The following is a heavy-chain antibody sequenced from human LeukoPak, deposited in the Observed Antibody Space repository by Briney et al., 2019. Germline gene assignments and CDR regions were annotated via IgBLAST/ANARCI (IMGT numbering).Heavy chain of an antibody. CDR1: GFTFTNYG. CDR3: ARDQVVVVPAARAYYYYGMDV. J-gene: IGHJ6*02. Sequence: TGGSLRLSCAASGFTFTNYGMNWVRQAPGKGLEWVSSITGSSSYIYYADSVKGRFTISRDNAKNSLYLQMNSLRAEDTAVYYCARDQVVVVPAARAYYYYGMDVWGQGTTVTVSS. V-gene: IGHV3-21*01. D-gene: IGHD2-2*01. CDR2: ITGSSSYI.